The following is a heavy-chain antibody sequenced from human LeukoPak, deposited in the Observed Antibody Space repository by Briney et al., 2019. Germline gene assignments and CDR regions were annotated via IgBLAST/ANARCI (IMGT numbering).Heavy chain of an antibody. D-gene: IGHD6-13*01. CDR1: GFTFSSYD. CDR3: ARAGYSSSWYSRYFDL. J-gene: IGHJ2*01. Sequence: PGGSLRLSCAASGFTFSSYDMHWVRQATGKGLEWVSGTGTAGEIYYPGSVKGRFTISRENAKNSLYLQMNSLRAGDTAVYYCARAGYSSSWYSRYFDLWGRGTLVTVSS. V-gene: IGHV3-13*01. CDR2: TGTAGEI.